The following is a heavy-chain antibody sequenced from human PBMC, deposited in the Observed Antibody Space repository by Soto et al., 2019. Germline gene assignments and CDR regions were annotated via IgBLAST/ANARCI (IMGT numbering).Heavy chain of an antibody. CDR1: GASVNNGSYY. J-gene: IGHJ6*02. CDR3: ARDRAAAIGYYYYYGMDV. Sequence: SETLDLTWTVIGASVNNGSYYWSCIRQPPVKGLEWIGYIYYSGSTNYNPSLKSRVTISLDTSKNQFSLNLSSVTAADTAVYFCARDRAAAIGYYYYYGMDVWGQGTTVTVSS. V-gene: IGHV4-61*01. CDR2: IYYSGST. D-gene: IGHD2-2*01.